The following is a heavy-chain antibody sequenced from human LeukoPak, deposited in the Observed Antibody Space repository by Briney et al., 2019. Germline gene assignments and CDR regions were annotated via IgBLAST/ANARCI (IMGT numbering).Heavy chain of an antibody. J-gene: IGHJ6*02. V-gene: IGHV4-59*08. CDR1: GGSISSYY. CDR3: ARQDVVVITAATYYYGMDV. CDR2: IYYSGST. Sequence: SETLSLTCTVSGGSISSYYWNWIRQPPGKGLEWIGYIYYSGSTNYNPSLKSRVTISVDTSKNQFSLKLSSVTAADTAVHYCARQDVVVITAATYYYGMDVWGQGTTVTVSS. D-gene: IGHD2-2*01.